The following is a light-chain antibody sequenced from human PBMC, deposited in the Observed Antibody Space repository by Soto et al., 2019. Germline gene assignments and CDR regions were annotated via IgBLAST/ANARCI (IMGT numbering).Light chain of an antibody. V-gene: IGKV3-11*01. CDR1: QSVSNF. Sequence: ESVLTQSPATLSLSPGERATLSCRASQSVSNFLAWYQQKPGQAPRLLIFDASNRATGIPARFSGSGSGTDFTLTISSLEPEDFAVYYCQQYNNWPPITFGQGTRLEIK. J-gene: IGKJ5*01. CDR3: QQYNNWPPIT. CDR2: DAS.